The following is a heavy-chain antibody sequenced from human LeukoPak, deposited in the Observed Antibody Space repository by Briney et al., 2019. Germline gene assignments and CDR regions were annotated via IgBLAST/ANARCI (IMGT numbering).Heavy chain of an antibody. CDR2: ISYSGTT. CDR1: DDFIRRES. V-gene: IGHV4-59*01. CDR3: VRVSTASGGAFDV. D-gene: IGHD2-21*02. Sequence: SETLSLTCTVSDDFIRRESWTWIRQPPGKGLEYIGYISYSGTTDYKPSLESRVTISRGPSKNQFSLNLTSVTAADTAMYYCVRVSTASGGAFDVWGQGTMVTVSS. J-gene: IGHJ3*01.